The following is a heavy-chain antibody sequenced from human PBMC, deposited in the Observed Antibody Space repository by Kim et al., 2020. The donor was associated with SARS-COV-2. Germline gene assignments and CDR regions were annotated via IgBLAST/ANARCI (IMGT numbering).Heavy chain of an antibody. CDR1: GGSISSDY. CDR3: AGHGEYGTNGVCPGDY. J-gene: IGHJ4*02. Sequence: SETLSLTCTVSGGSISSDYWSWIRQPPGKGLEWIGYIYYSGSTNYNHSPKSRVTISVNTSKNQFSRKLSSVTAADTAVYYCAGHGEYGTNGVCPGDYWGQGTLVTVSS. CDR2: IYYSGST. V-gene: IGHV4-59*08. D-gene: IGHD2-8*01.